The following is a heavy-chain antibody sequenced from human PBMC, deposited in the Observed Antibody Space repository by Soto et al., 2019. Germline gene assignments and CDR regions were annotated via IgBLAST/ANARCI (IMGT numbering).Heavy chain of an antibody. CDR1: GGSISGYY. D-gene: IGHD3-10*01. V-gene: IGHV4-39*01. CDR3: ARHRGPAPVY. Sequence: SDTLSLTCTVSGGSISGYYWTWIRQPPGKGLEWVGSLFYGGTTDYNPSLKSRLTMSLDTSKNHFSLKLRSVTAADTAVYYCARHRGPAPVYWGQGTLVTVSS. J-gene: IGHJ4*02. CDR2: LFYGGTT.